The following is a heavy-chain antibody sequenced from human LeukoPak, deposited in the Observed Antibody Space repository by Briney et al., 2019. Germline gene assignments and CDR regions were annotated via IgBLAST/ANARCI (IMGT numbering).Heavy chain of an antibody. D-gene: IGHD2-2*01. CDR2: INGGGDAT. CDR1: GFTFNNNA. Sequence: GGSLRLSCATSGFTFNNNAMSWVRQAPGKGLEWVSAINGGGDATEYADSVKGRFTISRDNSKNTLYLQMYSLRPDDTAVYYCARCTASCYANAFDVWGQGTLLTVSS. V-gene: IGHV3-23*01. CDR3: ARCTASCYANAFDV. J-gene: IGHJ3*01.